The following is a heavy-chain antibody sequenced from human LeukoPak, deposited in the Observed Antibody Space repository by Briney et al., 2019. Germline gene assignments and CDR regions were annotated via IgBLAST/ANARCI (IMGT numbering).Heavy chain of an antibody. CDR3: VRGAGWLPDY. CDR1: GASLSSYH. Sequence: SETLSLTCTVSGASLSSYHCSWIRQSPGKGLEWIGLISYSGSTKYNSSLESRVTISTDTSKSQCSLKLSSVTAADTAVYYCVRGAGWLPDYWGQGTLVTVSS. D-gene: IGHD5-24*01. J-gene: IGHJ4*02. CDR2: ISYSGST. V-gene: IGHV4-59*01.